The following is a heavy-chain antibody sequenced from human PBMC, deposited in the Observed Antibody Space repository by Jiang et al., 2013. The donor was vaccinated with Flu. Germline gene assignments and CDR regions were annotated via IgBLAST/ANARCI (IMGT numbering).Heavy chain of an antibody. CDR2: ISYDGSNK. Sequence: APGKGLEWVAVISYDGSNKYYADSVKGRFTISRDNSKNTLYLQMNSLRAEDTAVYYCATTPSQLIGDRDYWGQGTLVTVSS. CDR3: ATTPSQLIGDRDY. V-gene: IGHV3-30*03. J-gene: IGHJ4*02. D-gene: IGHD2-21*02.